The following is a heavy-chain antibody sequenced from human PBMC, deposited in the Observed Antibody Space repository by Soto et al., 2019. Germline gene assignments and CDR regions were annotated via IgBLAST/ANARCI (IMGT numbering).Heavy chain of an antibody. CDR1: GGFLSESY. D-gene: IGHD3-16*01. V-gene: IGHV4-34*01. J-gene: IGHJ5*02. Sequence: PSETLSLTCAVYGGFLSESYWTWIRQPPGKGPEWIGEINHVGGTNYNPSLKSRVTMSVDTSQNQFSLRLISVTAADTAMYFCVRIRYQLPSSVLWLDPWGQGTPVTV. CDR2: INHVGGT. CDR3: VRIRYQLPSSVLWLDP.